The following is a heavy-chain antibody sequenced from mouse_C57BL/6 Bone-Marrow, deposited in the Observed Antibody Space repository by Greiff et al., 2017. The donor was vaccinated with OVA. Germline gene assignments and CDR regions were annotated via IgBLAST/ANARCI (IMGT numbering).Heavy chain of an antibody. J-gene: IGHJ3*01. CDR1: GYTFTSYW. CDR2: IDPSDSYT. CDR3: ARSLGAY. V-gene: IGHV1-69*01. Sequence: VQLQQPGAELVMPGASVKLSCKASGYTFTSYWMHWVKQRPGQGLEWIGEIDPSDSYTNYNQKFKGKSTLTVDKSSSTAYMQLSSLTYEDSAVYYCARSLGAYWGQGTLVTVSA. D-gene: IGHD4-1*01.